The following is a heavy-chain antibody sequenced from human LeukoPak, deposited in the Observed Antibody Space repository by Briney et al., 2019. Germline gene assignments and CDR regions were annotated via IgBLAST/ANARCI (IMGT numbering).Heavy chain of an antibody. CDR2: ISYDGSHK. V-gene: IGHV3-30*18. CDR1: GFTFSSYG. J-gene: IGHJ5*02. D-gene: IGHD6-6*01. Sequence: GRSLRLSCAASGFTFSSYGMHWVRQAPGKGLEWVALISYDGSHKYYADSVKGRFTISRDSSKNTLYLQMNSLGAEDTAIYYCAKDRIASPPQGRFDPWGQGTLVTVSS. CDR3: AKDRIASPPQGRFDP.